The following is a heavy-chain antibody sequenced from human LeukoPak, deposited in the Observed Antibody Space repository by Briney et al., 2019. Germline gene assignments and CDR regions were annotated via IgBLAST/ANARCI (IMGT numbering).Heavy chain of an antibody. V-gene: IGHV3-30*18. CDR2: ISYDGSNK. CDR3: AKDFLYYFDY. J-gene: IGHJ4*02. Sequence: PGRSLRLSCAASGFTFSSYGMHWVRQAPGKGLEWVAVISYDGSNKYYADSVKGRFTISRDNSKNTLYLQMNSLRAEDTAVYYCAKDFLYYFDYWGQGTLVTVSS. CDR1: GFTFSSYG.